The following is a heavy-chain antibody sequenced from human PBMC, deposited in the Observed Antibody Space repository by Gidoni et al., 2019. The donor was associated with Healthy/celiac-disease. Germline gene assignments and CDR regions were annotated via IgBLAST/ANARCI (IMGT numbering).Heavy chain of an antibody. CDR3: ARDPLLTPLLKPPTMPFSSQWRVNAEMEFDP. CDR2: ISAYNGNT. D-gene: IGHD6-19*01. J-gene: IGHJ5*02. CDR1: GYTFTSYG. Sequence: QVQLVQSGAEVKKPGASVKVSCKASGYTFTSYGISWVRQAPGQGLEWMGWISAYNGNTNYAQKLQGRVTMTTDTSTSTAYMELRSLRSDDTAVYYCARDPLLTPLLKPPTMPFSSQWRVNAEMEFDPWGQGTLVTVSS. V-gene: IGHV1-18*01.